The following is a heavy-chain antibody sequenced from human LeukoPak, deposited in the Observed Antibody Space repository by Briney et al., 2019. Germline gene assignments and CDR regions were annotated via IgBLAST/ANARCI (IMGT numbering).Heavy chain of an antibody. CDR2: IYYSGST. J-gene: IGHJ3*02. V-gene: IGHV4-39*01. Sequence: PSETLSLTCTVSGGSISSSSYYWGWIRQPPGKGLEWIGSIYYSGSTYYSPSLKSRVTISVDTSKNQFSLKLSSVTAADTAVYYCARQSQSRSGYYPGAFDIWGQGTMVTVSS. CDR1: GGSISSSSYY. D-gene: IGHD3-22*01. CDR3: ARQSQSRSGYYPGAFDI.